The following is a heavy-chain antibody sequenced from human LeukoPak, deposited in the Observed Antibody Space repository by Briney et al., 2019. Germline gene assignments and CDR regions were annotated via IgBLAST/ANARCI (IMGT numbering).Heavy chain of an antibody. J-gene: IGHJ4*02. CDR3: AKDREVPALDY. CDR2: IRSSGGST. V-gene: IGHV3-23*01. Sequence: GGSLRLSCAASGFTFSSYAMSWVRQAPGKGLEWVSSIRSSGGSTFYADSVRGRFTISRDNSKNTLYLQMNSLRADDTAVYYCAKDREVPALDYWGQGTLVTVSS. D-gene: IGHD1-1*01. CDR1: GFTFSSYA.